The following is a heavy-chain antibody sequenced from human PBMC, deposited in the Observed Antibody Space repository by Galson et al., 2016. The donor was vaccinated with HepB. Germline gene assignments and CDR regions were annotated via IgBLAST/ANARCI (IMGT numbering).Heavy chain of an antibody. V-gene: IGHV3-33*01. D-gene: IGHD6-19*01. CDR3: ARGAPWYSSGWGPDY. CDR1: GFTFRTYA. CDR2: IGHDAKKE. J-gene: IGHJ4*02. Sequence: SLRLSCAASGFTFRTYAMHLVRQAPGKGLEWVAGIGHDAKKEYFMESAKGRFTVSRHNSKNTLYLQMNTLVVEDTAVYYFARGAPWYSSGWGPDYWGQGTLVSVSS.